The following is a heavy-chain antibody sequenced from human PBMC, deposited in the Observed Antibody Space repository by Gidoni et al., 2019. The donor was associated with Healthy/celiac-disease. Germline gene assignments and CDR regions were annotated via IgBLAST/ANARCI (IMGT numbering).Heavy chain of an antibody. Sequence: QVQLVQSGAEVKKPGASVKVSCKASGYTFTGYYMHWVRQAPAQGLEWMGWINPNSGGTNYAKKFQGRVTMTRDTSISTAYMELSRLRSDDTAVYYCARDYGALPIHWGQGTLVTVSS. CDR2: INPNSGGT. CDR1: GYTFTGYY. J-gene: IGHJ4*02. CDR3: ARDYGALPIH. V-gene: IGHV1-2*02. D-gene: IGHD4-17*01.